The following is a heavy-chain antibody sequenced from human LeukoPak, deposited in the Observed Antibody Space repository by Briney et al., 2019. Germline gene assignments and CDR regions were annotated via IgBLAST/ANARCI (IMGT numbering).Heavy chain of an antibody. CDR1: GFSFSSYA. J-gene: IGHJ4*02. D-gene: IGHD3-22*01. V-gene: IGHV3-7*01. CDR3: VRDITTYDS. Sequence: PGGSLRLSCAASGFSFSSYAMHWVRQAPGKGLEWVANIKQDGSEKYYVDSVKGRFTSSRDNAKNSLYLQMNSLRAEDTAVYYCVRDITTYDSWGQGTLVTVSS. CDR2: IKQDGSEK.